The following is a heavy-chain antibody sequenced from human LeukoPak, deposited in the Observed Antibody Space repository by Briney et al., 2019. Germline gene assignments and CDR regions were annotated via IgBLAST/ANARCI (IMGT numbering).Heavy chain of an antibody. V-gene: IGHV3-48*01. Sequence: QPGGSLRLPCEASGFLFSSYNMNWVRQAPGKGLEWVSYISYTGNTIYYADSVEGRLTISRDNAKNSLILQLTSLRMEDTAVYYCVRMTHSGNSFDNWGRGTLVIVSS. CDR1: GFLFSSYN. CDR3: VRMTHSGNSFDN. J-gene: IGHJ4*02. CDR2: ISYTGNTI. D-gene: IGHD6-25*01.